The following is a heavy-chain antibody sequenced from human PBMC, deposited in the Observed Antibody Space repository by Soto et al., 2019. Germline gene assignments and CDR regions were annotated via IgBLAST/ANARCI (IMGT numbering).Heavy chain of an antibody. V-gene: IGHV1-69*01. CDR1: GGTFSSYA. J-gene: IGHJ4*02. CDR2: IIPIFGTA. Sequence: QVQLVQSGAEVKKPGSSVKVSCKASGGTFSSYAISWVRQAPGQGLEWMGGIIPIFGTANYAQKFQGRVTIIADESTSTAYMELSSLRSEDTAVYYCARSGYCSSTSCRYYFDYWGQGTLVTVSS. CDR3: ARSGYCSSTSCRYYFDY. D-gene: IGHD2-2*03.